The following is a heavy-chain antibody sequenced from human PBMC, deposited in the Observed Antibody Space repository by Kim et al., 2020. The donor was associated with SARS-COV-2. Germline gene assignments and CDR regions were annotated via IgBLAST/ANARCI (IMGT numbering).Heavy chain of an antibody. CDR3: AKDSNDDYVWGSFDY. J-gene: IGHJ4*02. D-gene: IGHD3-16*01. V-gene: IGHV3-33*06. Sequence: DSVKGRFIIAGSNSKNTLYLQMNSRRDEDTAVYYCAKDSNDDYVWGSFDYWGQGTLVTVSS.